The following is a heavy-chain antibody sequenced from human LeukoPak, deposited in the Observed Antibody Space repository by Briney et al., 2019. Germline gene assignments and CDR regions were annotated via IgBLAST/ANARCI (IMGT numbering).Heavy chain of an antibody. CDR2: IKPDGNEK. Sequence: GGSLRLSCAASGFTFSSYWVSWVRQAPGRGREWLANIKPDGNEKYYVDSVRGRFTISRDNAQHSLYLHMNSLRVEDTAIYYCARGDNWAFDYWGQGTLVTVSS. CDR1: GFTFSSYW. CDR3: ARGDNWAFDY. D-gene: IGHD1-20*01. J-gene: IGHJ4*02. V-gene: IGHV3-7*05.